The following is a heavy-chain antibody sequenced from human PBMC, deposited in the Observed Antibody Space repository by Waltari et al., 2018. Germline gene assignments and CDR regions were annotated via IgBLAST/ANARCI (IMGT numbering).Heavy chain of an antibody. CDR3: ARDTSHYDYVLFDY. Sequence: QVQLQQWGAGLLKPSETLSLTCAFYGGSFSGYYWSWIRLPPGKGLEWIGEINHSGSTNYNPSLKSRVTISVDTSKNQFSLKLSSVTAADTAVYYCARDTSHYDYVLFDYWGQGTLVTVSS. CDR2: INHSGST. D-gene: IGHD3-16*01. CDR1: GGSFSGYY. J-gene: IGHJ4*02. V-gene: IGHV4-34*01.